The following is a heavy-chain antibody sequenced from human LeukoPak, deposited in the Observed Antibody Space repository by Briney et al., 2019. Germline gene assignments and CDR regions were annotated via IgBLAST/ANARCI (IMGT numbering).Heavy chain of an antibody. J-gene: IGHJ4*02. D-gene: IGHD2-21*02. CDR2: INPHSGGT. CDR1: GYTLTDYY. Sequence: GASVKVSCKASGYTLTDYYLHWVRQAPGQGLEWMGWINPHSGGTNYGEKFQGRVTLTRDTSVNTAYMELTRLTFDDTAVYYCARSKSLVTACDSWGPGSLVSVSA. V-gene: IGHV1-2*02. CDR3: ARSKSLVTACDS.